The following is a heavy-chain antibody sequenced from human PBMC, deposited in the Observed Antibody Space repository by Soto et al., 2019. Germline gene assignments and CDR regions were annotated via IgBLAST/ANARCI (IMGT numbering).Heavy chain of an antibody. D-gene: IGHD2-2*01. V-gene: IGHV3-30*03. CDR3: ARDDVVVLVPAAMPYYGMDV. Sequence: GGSLRLSCAASGFTFNSYGIHWVRQAPGKGLEWVAVISYDGSNKYYADSVKGRFTISRDNSKNTLYLQMNSPRAEDTAVYYCARDDVVVLVPAAMPYYGMDVWGQGTTVTVSS. CDR2: ISYDGSNK. CDR1: GFTFNSYG. J-gene: IGHJ6*02.